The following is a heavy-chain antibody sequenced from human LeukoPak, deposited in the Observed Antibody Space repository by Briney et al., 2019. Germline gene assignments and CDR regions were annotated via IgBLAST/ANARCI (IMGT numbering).Heavy chain of an antibody. D-gene: IGHD5-18*01. CDR1: GFSFNKDW. V-gene: IGHV3-15*01. J-gene: IGHJ4*02. CDR2: IKTTADGGTT. CDR3: TTRSWIQLLLGSDY. Sequence: PGGSLRLSCAASGFSFNKDWVSWVRQAPGKGLEWIGRIKTTADGGTTDYVARVKGRFTISRDDSKNTVYLQMNKLKTEDTAVYYCTTRSWIQLLLGSDYWGQGTLVTVSS.